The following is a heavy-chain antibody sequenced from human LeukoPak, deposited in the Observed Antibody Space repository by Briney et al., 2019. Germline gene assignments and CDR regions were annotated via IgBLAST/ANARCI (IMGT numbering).Heavy chain of an antibody. D-gene: IGHD3-3*01. Sequence: ASVKVSCKASGYTFTSYGISWVRQAPGQGLEWLGWISAYNGITNYAQELQGRVTMTTDTSTTTAYMELRSLRSDDTAVYYCARGPTIYGVASTFDYWGQGTLVTVSS. V-gene: IGHV1-18*01. J-gene: IGHJ4*02. CDR2: ISAYNGIT. CDR1: GYTFTSYG. CDR3: ARGPTIYGVASTFDY.